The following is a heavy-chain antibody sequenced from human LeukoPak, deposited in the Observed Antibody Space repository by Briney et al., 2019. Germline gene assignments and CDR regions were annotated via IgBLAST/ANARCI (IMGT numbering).Heavy chain of an antibody. CDR3: ARDLLGYNNHYMDV. J-gene: IGHJ6*03. Sequence: GGSLRLSCAASGFTFSSYNMNWVRQAPGKGLEWVSSISSSSSYIYYADSVKGRFTISRDNAKKSLYLQMNSLRAEDTALYYCARDLLGYNNHYMDVWGKGTTVTVSS. D-gene: IGHD3-9*01. CDR1: GFTFSSYN. V-gene: IGHV3-21*01. CDR2: ISSSSSYI.